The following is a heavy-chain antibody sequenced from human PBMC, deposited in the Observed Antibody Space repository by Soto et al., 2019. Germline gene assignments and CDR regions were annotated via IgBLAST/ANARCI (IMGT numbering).Heavy chain of an antibody. V-gene: IGHV1-69*13. D-gene: IGHD2-2*01. J-gene: IGHJ6*02. CDR2: IIPIFGTA. Sequence: SVKVSCKASGGTFSSYAISWVRQAPGQGLEWMGGIIPIFGTANYAQKFQGRFTITADESTSTAYMELSSLRSEDTAVFCCARDYIVVVPAATLNYYYYGMDVWGQGTTVTVSS. CDR1: GGTFSSYA. CDR3: ARDYIVVVPAATLNYYYYGMDV.